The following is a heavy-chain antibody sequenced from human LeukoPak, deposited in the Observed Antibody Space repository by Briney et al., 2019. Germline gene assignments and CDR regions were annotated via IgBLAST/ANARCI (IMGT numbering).Heavy chain of an antibody. V-gene: IGHV4-59*11. CDR3: ARERGEGY. D-gene: IGHD3-10*01. CDR1: GDSITSHY. J-gene: IGHJ4*02. CDR2: IYHTRST. Sequence: SETLSLTCTVSGDSITSHYWNWIRQTPGKGLEWIGYIYHTRSTNYNPSLKSRGSISADTSNNRFSLRLYSVTAADTAVYYCARERGEGYWGQGILVTVSS.